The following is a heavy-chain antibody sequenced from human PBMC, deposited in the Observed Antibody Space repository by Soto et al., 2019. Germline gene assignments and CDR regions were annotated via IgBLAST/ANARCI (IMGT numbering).Heavy chain of an antibody. CDR1: GFTFSSYA. CDR3: AKHKGYCTNGVCYFDY. CDR2: ISGSGGST. V-gene: IGHV3-23*01. J-gene: IGHJ4*02. Sequence: GGSLRLSCAASGFTFSSYAMSWVRQAPGKGLEWVSAISGSGGSTYYADSVKGRFTISRDNSKNTLYLQMNSLRAEDTAVYYCAKHKGYCTNGVCYFDYWGQGTLVTVSS. D-gene: IGHD2-8*01.